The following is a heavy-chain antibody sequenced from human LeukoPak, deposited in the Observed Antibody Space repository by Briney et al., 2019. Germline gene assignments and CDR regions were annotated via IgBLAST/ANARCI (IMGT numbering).Heavy chain of an antibody. Sequence: ASVKVSCKASGGTLSSYSISWVRQAPGQGLEWMGGIIPIFGTANYAQKFQGRVTITTDESTSTAYMELSSLRSEDTAVYYCAGGLPDTPPYYFDYWGQGTLVTVSS. CDR3: AGGLPDTPPYYFDY. V-gene: IGHV1-69*05. CDR1: GGTLSSYS. CDR2: IIPIFGTA. D-gene: IGHD5-18*01. J-gene: IGHJ4*02.